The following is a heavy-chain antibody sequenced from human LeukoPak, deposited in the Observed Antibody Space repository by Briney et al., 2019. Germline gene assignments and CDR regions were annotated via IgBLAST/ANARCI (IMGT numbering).Heavy chain of an antibody. D-gene: IGHD4-23*01. Sequence: SVKVSCKASGGTFSNYAISWVRQAPGQGLEWMGGIIPIFDTANYAQKFQGRVTITAIDSMSTAYMELSSLRSEDTAVYYCARGWLAETTVVTPYNYWGQGTLVTVSS. J-gene: IGHJ4*02. CDR3: ARGWLAETTVVTPYNY. CDR1: GGTFSNYA. CDR2: IIPIFDTA. V-gene: IGHV1-69*01.